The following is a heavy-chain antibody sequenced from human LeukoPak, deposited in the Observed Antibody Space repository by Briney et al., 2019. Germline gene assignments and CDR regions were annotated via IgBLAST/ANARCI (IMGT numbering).Heavy chain of an antibody. V-gene: IGHV3-74*01. CDR3: AKGRRYNILTGYYVSEVDP. J-gene: IGHJ5*02. CDR1: GFGFSRYW. CDR2: IYRDGSTT. Sequence: PGGSLRLSCAASGFGFSRYWMHWVRQAPGTGLKWVSRIYRDGSTTDYADSVKGRFTISRDNAKNSLYLQMNSLRPEDTAVYYCAKGRRYNILTGYYVSEVDPWGQGTLVTVSS. D-gene: IGHD3-9*01.